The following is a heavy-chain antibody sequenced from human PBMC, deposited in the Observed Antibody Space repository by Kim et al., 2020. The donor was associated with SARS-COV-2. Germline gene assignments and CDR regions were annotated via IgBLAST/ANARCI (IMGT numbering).Heavy chain of an antibody. CDR2: ISYDGSNK. Sequence: GGSLRLSCAASGFTFSSYGMHWVRQAPGKGLEWVAVISYDGSNKYYADSVKGRFTISRDNSKNTLYLQMNSLRAEDTAVYYCAKDSELTWDPYYYGMDVWGQGTTVTVSS. V-gene: IGHV3-30*18. D-gene: IGHD7-27*01. J-gene: IGHJ6*02. CDR1: GFTFSSYG. CDR3: AKDSELTWDPYYYGMDV.